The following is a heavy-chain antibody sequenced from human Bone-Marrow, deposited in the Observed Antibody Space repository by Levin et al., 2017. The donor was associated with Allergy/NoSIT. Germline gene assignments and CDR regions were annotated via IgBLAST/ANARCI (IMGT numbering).Heavy chain of an antibody. Sequence: GGSLRLSCAASGFTFSSHWMSWVRQAPGKGPEWVANIKQDGSKKYYVDSVKGRFTISRDNAKNSVYLEMNSLRAEDTAVYYCARDGRASWGVGSGYESYYFDNWGQGTLVTVSS. CDR1: GFTFSSHW. D-gene: IGHD7-27*01. J-gene: IGHJ4*02. CDR3: ARDGRASWGVGSGYESYYFDN. V-gene: IGHV3-7*01. CDR2: IKQDGSKK.